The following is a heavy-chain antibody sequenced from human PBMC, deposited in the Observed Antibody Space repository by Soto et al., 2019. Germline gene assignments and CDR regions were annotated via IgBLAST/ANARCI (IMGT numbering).Heavy chain of an antibody. V-gene: IGHV4-34*01. CDR1: GGSFSSYY. D-gene: IGHD3-3*01. CDR3: ARGEPRFLEWLLLSEYFYP. Sequence: SETLSLTCAVYGGSFSSYYWSWIRQPPGKGLEWIGVINHSGSTNYDPSLKSRATISIDTSKNQVSLTLSSVTAADTAVYYCARGEPRFLEWLLLSEYFYPCGQGTLVTVSS. CDR2: INHSGST. J-gene: IGHJ5*02.